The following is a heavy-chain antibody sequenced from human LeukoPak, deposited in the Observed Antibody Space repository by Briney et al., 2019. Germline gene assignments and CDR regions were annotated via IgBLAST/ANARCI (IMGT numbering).Heavy chain of an antibody. Sequence: PSQTLSLTCTVSGGSISSGSYYWSWIRQPAGKGLEWIGRIYTSGSTNYNPSLKSRVTISVDTSKNQFSLKLSSVTAADTAVYYCAREGYGDYSDAFDIWGRGTMVTVSS. CDR1: GGSISSGSYY. CDR2: IYTSGST. CDR3: AREGYGDYSDAFDI. J-gene: IGHJ3*02. D-gene: IGHD4-17*01. V-gene: IGHV4-61*02.